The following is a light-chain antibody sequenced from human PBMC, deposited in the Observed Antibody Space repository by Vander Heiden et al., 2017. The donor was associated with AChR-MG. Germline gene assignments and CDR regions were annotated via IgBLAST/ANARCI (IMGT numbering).Light chain of an antibody. CDR2: GAS. CDR1: QRVSSN. Sequence: ETVITQSPATLSVSPGERATLSCRASQRVSSNLAWYQQIPGQAPRLLIYGASTRATGIPARFSGSGSGTEFTLTISSLQSEDFAVYYCQQYNDWARTFGQGTKVEIK. J-gene: IGKJ1*01. CDR3: QQYNDWART. V-gene: IGKV3-15*01.